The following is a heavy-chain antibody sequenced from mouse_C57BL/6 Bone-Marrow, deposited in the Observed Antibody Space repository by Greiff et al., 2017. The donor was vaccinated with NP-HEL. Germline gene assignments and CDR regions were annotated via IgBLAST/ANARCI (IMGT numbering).Heavy chain of an antibody. V-gene: IGHV14-4*01. Sequence: EVQGVESGAELVRPGASVKLSCTAPGFNIKDDYMHWVKQRPEQGLEWIGWIDPENGDTEYASKFQGKATITADTSSNTAYLQLSSLTSEDTAVYYCTTDYYGSSYWYFDVWGTGTTVTVSS. CDR1: GFNIKDDY. CDR3: TTDYYGSSYWYFDV. CDR2: IDPENGDT. J-gene: IGHJ1*03. D-gene: IGHD1-1*01.